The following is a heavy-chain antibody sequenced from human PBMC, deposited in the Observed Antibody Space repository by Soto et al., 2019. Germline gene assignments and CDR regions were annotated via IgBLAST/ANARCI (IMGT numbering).Heavy chain of an antibody. CDR1: GYSITSGFY. V-gene: IGHV4-38-2*01. Sequence: TLSLTCGVSGYSITSGFYWGWVRPSPGKGLEWIGTISYSAKTFYNPSLARRFSMAVDSSKNQFSLRLTSVTAADTALSSCTRGAGAPWVRFDSWGRGILLTVSS. D-gene: IGHD3-16*01. CDR2: ISYSAKT. CDR3: TRGAGAPWVRFDS. J-gene: IGHJ4*02.